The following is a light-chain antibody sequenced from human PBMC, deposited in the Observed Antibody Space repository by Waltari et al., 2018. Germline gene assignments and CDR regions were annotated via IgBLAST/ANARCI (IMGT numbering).Light chain of an antibody. Sequence: DIQMTQPPCSLSASVGDTVTIPCRARQTISTYLNWYQQKPGEAPELLIYFASTLQGGVPSRFSGSRSVTDFTLTISSLQPEDFATYYCQQGYTTLTFGGGT. J-gene: IGKJ4*01. CDR1: QTISTY. V-gene: IGKV1-39*01. CDR2: FAS. CDR3: QQGYTTLT.